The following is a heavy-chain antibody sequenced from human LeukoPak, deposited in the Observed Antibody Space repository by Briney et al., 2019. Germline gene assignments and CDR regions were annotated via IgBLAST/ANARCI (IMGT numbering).Heavy chain of an antibody. CDR3: ARSVDIIATFGVVTPLDF. V-gene: IGHV4-4*09. CDR1: GASIDSSC. J-gene: IGHJ4*02. Sequence: SETLSLTCSVSGASIDSSCWTWIRQPPGKGLEWMGYIYHTGISNSSPSLKSRLTFSLDASKSQFSLRLSSVTASDTAVYYCARSVDIIATFGVVTPLDFWGRGTLVTVSS. D-gene: IGHD3-3*01. CDR2: IYHTGIS.